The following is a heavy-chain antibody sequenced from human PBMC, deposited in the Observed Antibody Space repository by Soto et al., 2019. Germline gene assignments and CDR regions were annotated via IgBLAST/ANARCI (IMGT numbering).Heavy chain of an antibody. CDR2: IYPGDSDT. CDR1: GYGFTIYW. Sequence: GESLKISCNGSGYGFTIYWIGWVRQMPGKGLEWMGIIYPGDSDTRYSPSFQGQVTISADKSISTAYLQWSSLKASDTAMYYCAINKDSSGYYYYGMDVWGQGTTVTVSS. D-gene: IGHD6-19*01. J-gene: IGHJ6*02. CDR3: AINKDSSGYYYYGMDV. V-gene: IGHV5-51*01.